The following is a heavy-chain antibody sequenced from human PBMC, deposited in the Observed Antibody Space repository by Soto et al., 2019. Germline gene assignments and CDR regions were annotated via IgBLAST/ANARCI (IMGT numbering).Heavy chain of an antibody. V-gene: IGHV4-34*01. CDR2: INHSGST. CDR3: ARKHSSSWYMYFDY. Sequence: FVTLSVRCGVEGGSCGGYYGRRISKHPGKGLEWIGEINHSGSTNYNPSLKSRVTISVDTSKNQFSLKLSSVTAADTAVYYCARKHSSSWYMYFDYWGQGTLVTVSS. D-gene: IGHD6-13*01. CDR1: GGSCGGYY. J-gene: IGHJ4*02.